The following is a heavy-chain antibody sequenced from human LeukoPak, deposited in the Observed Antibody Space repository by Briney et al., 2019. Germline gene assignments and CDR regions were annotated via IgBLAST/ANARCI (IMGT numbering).Heavy chain of an antibody. J-gene: IGHJ4*02. CDR1: GFTFSSYS. CDR3: ARGPISVVAALGSIDY. Sequence: GGSLRLSCAASGFTFSSYSMNWVRQAPGKGLEWVSSISSSSSYIYYADSVKGRFTFSRDNAKNSLYLQMNSLRAEDTAVNYCARGPISVVAALGSIDYWGQGTLVTVSS. V-gene: IGHV3-21*06. D-gene: IGHD2-15*01. CDR2: ISSSSSYI.